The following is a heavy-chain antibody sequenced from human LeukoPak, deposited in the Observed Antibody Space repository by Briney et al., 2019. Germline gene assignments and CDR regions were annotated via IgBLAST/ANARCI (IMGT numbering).Heavy chain of an antibody. V-gene: IGHV4-59*01. D-gene: IGHD6-13*01. CDR2: IYYSGST. CDR1: GGSISSYY. Sequence: WETLSLTCTVSGGSISSYYWRWIRQPPGKGLEWIGYIYYSGSTNYNPSLKSRVTISVDPSKNQFSLKLSSVTAADTAVYYCARGVSSSWFPFDYWGEGTLVTVSS. CDR3: ARGVSSSWFPFDY. J-gene: IGHJ4*02.